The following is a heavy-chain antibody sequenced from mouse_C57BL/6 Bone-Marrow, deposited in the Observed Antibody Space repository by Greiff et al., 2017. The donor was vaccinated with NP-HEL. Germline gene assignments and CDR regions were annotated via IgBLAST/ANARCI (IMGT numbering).Heavy chain of an antibody. CDR3: ARTRDYYGSSSDWFAY. CDR2: INPYNGGT. J-gene: IGHJ3*01. V-gene: IGHV1-19*01. D-gene: IGHD1-1*01. CDR1: GYTFTDYY. Sequence: DVQLQESGPVLVKPGASVKMSCKASGYTFTDYYMNWVKQSHGKSLEWIGVINPYNGGTSYNQKFKGKATLTVDKSSSTAYMELNSLTSEDSAVYYCARTRDYYGSSSDWFAYWGQGTLVTVSA.